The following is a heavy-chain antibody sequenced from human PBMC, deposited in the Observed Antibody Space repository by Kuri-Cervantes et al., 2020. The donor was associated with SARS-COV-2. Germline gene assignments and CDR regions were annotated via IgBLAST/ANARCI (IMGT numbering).Heavy chain of an antibody. J-gene: IGHJ6*02. V-gene: IGHV4-39*01. Sequence: SETLSLTCTVSGGSISSSSYYWGWIRQPPGKGLEWIGSIYYSGTTYYNPSLKSRVTISVDTSKNQSSLRLSSVTAADTAVYYCASPRDWYYYGMDVWGQGTTVTVSS. CDR1: GGSISSSSYY. D-gene: IGHD3/OR15-3a*01. CDR2: IYYSGTT. CDR3: ASPRDWYYYGMDV.